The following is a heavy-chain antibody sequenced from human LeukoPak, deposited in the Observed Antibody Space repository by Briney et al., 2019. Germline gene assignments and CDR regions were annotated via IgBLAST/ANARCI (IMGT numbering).Heavy chain of an antibody. CDR1: DYSIISGYY. Sequence: SETLSLTCTVSDYSIISGYYWGWIRQPPGEGLEWIGSIYHSGTTYYNPSLKSRVTISVDTSKNQFSLKLTSVTAADTAVYYCARIGPYYYYYMDVWGEGTTVTVSS. CDR3: ARIGPYYYYYMDV. D-gene: IGHD2-21*01. J-gene: IGHJ6*03. V-gene: IGHV4-38-2*02. CDR2: IYHSGTT.